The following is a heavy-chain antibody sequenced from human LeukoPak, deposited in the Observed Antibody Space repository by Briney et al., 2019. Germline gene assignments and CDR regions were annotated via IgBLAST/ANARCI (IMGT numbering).Heavy chain of an antibody. V-gene: IGHV3-21*01. CDR3: ARDLGSSWYVHPGY. J-gene: IGHJ4*02. D-gene: IGHD6-13*01. CDR2: ISSSSSYI. CDR1: GFTFSSYS. Sequence: GGALRLSCAASGFTFSSYSMNWVRQAPGKGLEWVSSISSSSSYIYYADSVKGRFTIYIDNAKNSLYLQMNSLRAEDTAVYYCARDLGSSWYVHPGYWGQGTLVTVSS.